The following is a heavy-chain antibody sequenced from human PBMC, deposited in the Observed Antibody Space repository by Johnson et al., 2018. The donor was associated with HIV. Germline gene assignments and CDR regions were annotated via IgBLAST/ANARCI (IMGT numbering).Heavy chain of an antibody. Sequence: VQLVESGGGLVQPGGSLRLSCAASGITVGTNYMSWVRQAPGKGLEWVSVIFSVGDVYYADSVTGRFTISRDNSKNTLYLQMNSLRAEDTAVYYCAKGNGDYRSDAFDIWGQGTMVTVSS. CDR1: GITVGTNY. J-gene: IGHJ3*02. D-gene: IGHD4-17*01. CDR2: IFSVGDV. V-gene: IGHV3-66*02. CDR3: AKGNGDYRSDAFDI.